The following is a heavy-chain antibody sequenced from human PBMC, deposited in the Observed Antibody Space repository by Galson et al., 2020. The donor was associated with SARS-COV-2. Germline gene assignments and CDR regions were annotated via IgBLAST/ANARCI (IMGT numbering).Heavy chain of an antibody. J-gene: IGHJ6*02. Sequence: GGSLRLSCAASGFTVSSNYMSWVRQAPGKGLEWVSVIYSGGSTYYADSVKGRFTISRDNSKNTLYLQINSLRAEDTAVYYCARDLVDFVVRGVIIGHGMDVWGQGTTVTVSS. CDR1: GFTVSSNY. CDR3: ARDLVDFVVRGVIIGHGMDV. V-gene: IGHV3-53*01. CDR2: IYSGGST. D-gene: IGHD3-10*01.